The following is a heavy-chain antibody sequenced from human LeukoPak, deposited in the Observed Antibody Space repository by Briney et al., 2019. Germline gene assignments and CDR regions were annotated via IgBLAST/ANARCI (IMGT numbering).Heavy chain of an antibody. V-gene: IGHV1-46*01. CDR3: ARDLDCGDYGSEKGFDY. CDR1: GYSFTTYY. J-gene: IGHJ4*02. D-gene: IGHD4-17*01. Sequence: ASVKVSCKASGYSFTTYYMHWVRQAPGQGLEWMGIINPTGGSTNYAQKFEGRVTMTRDTSASTVYMELSSLRSEDTAVYYCARDLDCGDYGSEKGFDYWGQGTLVTVSS. CDR2: INPTGGST.